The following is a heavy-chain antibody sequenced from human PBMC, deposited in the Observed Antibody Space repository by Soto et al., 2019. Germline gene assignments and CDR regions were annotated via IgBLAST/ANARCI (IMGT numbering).Heavy chain of an antibody. V-gene: IGHV3-74*01. CDR3: ATVAGTYPY. D-gene: IGHD6-19*01. J-gene: IGHJ4*02. CDR2: IDPDGSDT. Sequence: GGSLRLSCAASGFAFSRFPMHWVRQAPGKGLVWVSRIDPDGSDTTYADSVEGRFTISRDNAKNIVYLQMSSLRAEDTALYYCATVAGTYPYWGQGTLVTSPQ. CDR1: GFAFSRFP.